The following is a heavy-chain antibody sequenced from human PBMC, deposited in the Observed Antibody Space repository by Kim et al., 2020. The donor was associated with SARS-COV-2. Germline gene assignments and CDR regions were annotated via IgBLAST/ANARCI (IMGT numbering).Heavy chain of an antibody. CDR3: ARGCSIAAAGTGWFDP. Sequence: SHKCRVTISVDTSKNQFSLKLSSVTAADTAVYYCARGCSIAAAGTGWFDPWGQGTLVTVSS. D-gene: IGHD6-13*01. J-gene: IGHJ5*02. V-gene: IGHV4-31*02.